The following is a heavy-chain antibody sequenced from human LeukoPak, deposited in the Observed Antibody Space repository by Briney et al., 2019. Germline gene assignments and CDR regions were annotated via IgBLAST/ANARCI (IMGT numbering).Heavy chain of an antibody. CDR1: GFTFSSYA. CDR3: AKDTTVVMRPLFDY. D-gene: IGHD4-17*01. Sequence: PGGSPRLSCAASGFTFSSYATSWVRQAPGKGLEWVSAISGSGGSTYYADSVKGRFTISRDNSKNTLYLQMNSLRAEDTAVYYCAKDTTVVMRPLFDYWGQGTLVTVSS. CDR2: ISGSGGST. V-gene: IGHV3-23*01. J-gene: IGHJ4*02.